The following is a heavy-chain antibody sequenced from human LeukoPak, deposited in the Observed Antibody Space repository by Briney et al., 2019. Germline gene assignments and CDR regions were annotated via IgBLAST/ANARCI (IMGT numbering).Heavy chain of an antibody. CDR2: IYTGGNT. D-gene: IGHD2-8*01. CDR1: GISVSRNY. V-gene: IGHV3-66*01. Sequence: PGGSLRLSCAPSGISVSRNYMSWVRQAPGKGLEWVSVIYTGGNTYYADSVKGRFTISRDDSKNTVYLQMNSLRADDTAVYYCATERGMVLYEHWGQGTLVTVSS. CDR3: ATERGMVLYEH. J-gene: IGHJ4*02.